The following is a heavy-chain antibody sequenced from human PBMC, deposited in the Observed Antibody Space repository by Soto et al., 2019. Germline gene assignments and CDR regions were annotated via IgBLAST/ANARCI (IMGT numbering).Heavy chain of an antibody. J-gene: IGHJ4*02. CDR2: IKSKTDGGTT. CDR1: GFTFSNAW. D-gene: IGHD3-22*01. V-gene: IGHV3-15*01. Sequence: EVQLVESGGGLVKPGGSLRLSCAASGFTFSNAWMSWVREAPGKGLEWVGRIKSKTDGGTTDYAAPVKGRFTISRDDSKNTLYLQMNSLKTEDTAVNYCTTDREPYYYDSSGYGHWGQGTLVTVSS. CDR3: TTDREPYYYDSSGYGH.